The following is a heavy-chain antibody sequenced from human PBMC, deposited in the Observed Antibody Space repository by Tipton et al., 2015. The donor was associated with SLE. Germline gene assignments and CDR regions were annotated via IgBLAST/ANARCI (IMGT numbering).Heavy chain of an antibody. D-gene: IGHD2-21*01. J-gene: IGHJ3*02. V-gene: IGHV4-59*01. CDR2: IYYSGST. Sequence: TLSLTCTVSGGSISSYYWSWIRQPPGKGLEWIGYIYYSGSTYYNPSLKSRVTISVDTSKNQFSLKLSSVTAADTAVYYCARVKRDCGGECYSGAFDIWGQGTMVTVSS. CDR1: GGSISSYY. CDR3: ARVKRDCGGECYSGAFDI.